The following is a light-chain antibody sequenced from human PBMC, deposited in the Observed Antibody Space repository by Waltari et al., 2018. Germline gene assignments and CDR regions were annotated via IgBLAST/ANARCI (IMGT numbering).Light chain of an antibody. V-gene: IGLV2-14*03. CDR3: SSYTGSSTYVV. J-gene: IGLJ2*01. CDR2: DVS. Sequence: QSALTQPPSVPGSPGQSITISCTGTSSDVGDYNYVSWYQRHPAKAPKPIIFDVSNRPSGVSNRFSGSKSGDTASLTISGLQAEDEADYYCSSYTGSSTYVVFGGGTKLTVL. CDR1: SSDVGDYNY.